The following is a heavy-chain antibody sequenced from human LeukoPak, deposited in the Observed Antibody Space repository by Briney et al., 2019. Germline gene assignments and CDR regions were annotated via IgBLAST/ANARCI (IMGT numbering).Heavy chain of an antibody. J-gene: IGHJ4*02. CDR3: ARATIYGDYVGY. CDR2: INHSGST. V-gene: IGHV4-34*01. Sequence: PSETLSLTCAVYGGSFSGYYWSWIRQPPGKGLEWIGEINHSGSTNYNPSLKSRVTISVDTSKNQFSLKQSSVTAADTAVYYCARATIYGDYVGYWGQGTLVSVSS. CDR1: GGSFSGYY. D-gene: IGHD4-17*01.